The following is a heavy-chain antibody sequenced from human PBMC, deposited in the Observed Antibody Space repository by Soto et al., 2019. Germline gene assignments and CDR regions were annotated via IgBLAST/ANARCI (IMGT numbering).Heavy chain of an antibody. Sequence: QVQLQESGPGLVKPSETLSLTCTVSGGSISSYYWSWIRQPPGKGLEWIGYIYYSGSTNYNPSLTSRVTVSVDTSNNQCSLKLSAVTAADPAVYYCARHHDSWGQGTLVTVSS. J-gene: IGHJ4*02. CDR2: IYYSGST. V-gene: IGHV4-59*08. CDR1: GGSISSYY. CDR3: ARHHDS.